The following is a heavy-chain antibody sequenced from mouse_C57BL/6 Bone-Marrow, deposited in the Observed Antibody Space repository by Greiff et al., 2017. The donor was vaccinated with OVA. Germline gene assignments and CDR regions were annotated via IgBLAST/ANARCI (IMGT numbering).Heavy chain of an antibody. Sequence: ESGPGLVKPSQSLSLTCSVTGYSITSGYYWNWIRQFPGNKLEWMGYISYDGSNNYNPSLKNRISITRDTSKNQFFLKLNSVTTEDTATYYCARERWFSWFAYWGQGTLVTVSA. V-gene: IGHV3-6*01. CDR2: ISYDGSN. CDR1: GYSITSGYY. D-gene: IGHD2-3*01. CDR3: ARERWFSWFAY. J-gene: IGHJ3*01.